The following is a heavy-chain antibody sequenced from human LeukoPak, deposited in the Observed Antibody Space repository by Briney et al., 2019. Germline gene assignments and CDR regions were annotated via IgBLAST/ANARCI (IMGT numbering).Heavy chain of an antibody. CDR3: ATTFSDILTPSYVFDF. D-gene: IGHD3-9*01. CDR2: IHYHENT. V-gene: IGHV4-39*01. Sequence: PSETLSLTCSVSGGSVTSGSHYWIWIRQPPGKGLEWIGSIHYHENTYSNPSLKSRVSMSIDTSKNQFSLNLSSVSAADTAFFYCATTFSDILTPSYVFDFWGRGSLVTVSS. CDR1: GGSVTSGSHY. J-gene: IGHJ4*01.